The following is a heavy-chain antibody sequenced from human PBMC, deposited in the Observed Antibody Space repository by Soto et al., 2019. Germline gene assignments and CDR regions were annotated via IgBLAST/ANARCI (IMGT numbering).Heavy chain of an antibody. D-gene: IGHD3-3*01. CDR3: AAVPVLRFLKWLPAYFDY. CDR1: GFTFSSYG. J-gene: IGHJ4*02. CDR2: ISYDGGDK. V-gene: IGHV3-30*03. Sequence: LRLSCAASGFTFSSYGMHWVRQSPGKGLEWVAVISYDGGDKYYADSVKGRFTISRDNSKNTLYLQMSSLRSEDTAVYYCAAVPVLRFLKWLPAYFDYWGQGTLVTVSS.